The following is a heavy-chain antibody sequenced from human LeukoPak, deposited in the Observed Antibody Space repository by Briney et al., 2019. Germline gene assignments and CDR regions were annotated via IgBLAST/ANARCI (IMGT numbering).Heavy chain of an antibody. CDR2: IIPILGIA. J-gene: IGHJ6*02. V-gene: IGHV1-69*04. CDR3: ARDPSYYYDTRACMDV. D-gene: IGHD3-22*01. Sequence: GASVKVSCKASGGTFSSYAISWVRQAPGQGLEWMGRIIPILGIANYAQKFQGRVTITADKSTSTAYMELRSLRSDDTAVYYCARDPSYYYDTRACMDVWGQGTTVTVSS. CDR1: GGTFSSYA.